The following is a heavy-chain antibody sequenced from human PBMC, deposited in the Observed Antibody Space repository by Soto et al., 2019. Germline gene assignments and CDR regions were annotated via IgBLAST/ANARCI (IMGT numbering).Heavy chain of an antibody. D-gene: IGHD3-3*01. J-gene: IGHJ4*02. Sequence: PAESLTTSCNVSGYNFAGYGIGWVLQMPGKGLELMGIIYPSDSDTRYRPSFQGQVTISADKSISSAYLQWSSLRASDTAMYYCARGGVSTRTFDYWGQGTTVTVSS. CDR3: ARGGVSTRTFDY. CDR2: IYPSDSDT. CDR1: GYNFAGYG. V-gene: IGHV5-51*01.